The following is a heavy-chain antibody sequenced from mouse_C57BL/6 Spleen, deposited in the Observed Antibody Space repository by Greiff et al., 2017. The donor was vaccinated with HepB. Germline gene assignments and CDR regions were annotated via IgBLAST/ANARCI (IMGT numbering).Heavy chain of an antibody. D-gene: IGHD2-4*01. Sequence: QVQLQQSGAELAKPGASVKLSCKASGYTFTSYWMHWVKQRPGQGLEWIGYINPSSGYTKYNQKFKDKATLTADKSSSTAYMQLSSLTYEDSAVYYCARLSILYDYDHYFDYWRQGTTLTVSS. V-gene: IGHV1-7*01. CDR3: ARLSILYDYDHYFDY. J-gene: IGHJ2*01. CDR1: GYTFTSYW. CDR2: INPSSGYT.